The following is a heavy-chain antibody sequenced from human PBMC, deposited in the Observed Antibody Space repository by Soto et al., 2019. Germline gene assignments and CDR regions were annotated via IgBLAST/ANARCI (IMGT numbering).Heavy chain of an antibody. CDR3: AKDPPGIAVACTLWPDIWYFDL. CDR1: GFTFSSYA. Sequence: EVQLLESGGGLVQPGGSLRLSCAASGFTFSSYAMSWVRQAPGKGLEWVSAISGSGGSTYYADSVKGRFTISRDNSKNTLYLQMNSLRAEDTAVYYCAKDPPGIAVACTLWPDIWYFDLWGRGTLVTVSS. D-gene: IGHD6-19*01. CDR2: ISGSGGST. V-gene: IGHV3-23*01. J-gene: IGHJ2*01.